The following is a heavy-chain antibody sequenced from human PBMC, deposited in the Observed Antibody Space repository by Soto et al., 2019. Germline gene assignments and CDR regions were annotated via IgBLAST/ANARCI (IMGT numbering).Heavy chain of an antibody. CDR2: ISSGGRST. CDR3: AKDRRWPSH. Sequence: GGSLRLSCAASGFTFSGSAMSWVRQAPGEGLEWVSGISSGGRSTYYADSVKGRSTISRDNSKSTLYLQMNSLRAEDTAVYYCAKDRRWPSHWGQGTLVTVSS. CDR1: GFTFSGSA. V-gene: IGHV3-23*01. J-gene: IGHJ4*02.